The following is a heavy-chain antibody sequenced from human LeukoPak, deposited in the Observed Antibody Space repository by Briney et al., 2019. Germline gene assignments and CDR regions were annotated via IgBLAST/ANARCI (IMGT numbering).Heavy chain of an antibody. J-gene: IGHJ4*02. CDR3: ARGRYSGSYYGVYFDY. D-gene: IGHD1-26*01. Sequence: ASVSVSCKASGYTFTSYGISWVRQAPGQGLEWMGWISAYNGNTNYAQKLQGRVTMTTDTSTSTAYMELRSLRSEDTAVYYCARGRYSGSYYGVYFDYWGQGTLVTVSS. CDR2: ISAYNGNT. V-gene: IGHV1-18*01. CDR1: GYTFTSYG.